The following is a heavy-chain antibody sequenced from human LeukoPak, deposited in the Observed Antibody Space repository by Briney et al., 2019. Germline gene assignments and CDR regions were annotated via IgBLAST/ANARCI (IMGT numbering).Heavy chain of an antibody. Sequence: SETLSLTCTVSGGSISSDYWSWIREPPGKGLEWLGYIYYRGSTNYNPSLKSRVTISVDTSKNQFSLKLSSVTAADTAVYYCARDHTGDSSGPEAAYMDVWGKGTTVTVSS. CDR2: IYYRGST. V-gene: IGHV4-59*01. CDR1: GGSISSDY. J-gene: IGHJ6*03. CDR3: ARDHTGDSSGPEAAYMDV. D-gene: IGHD6-19*01.